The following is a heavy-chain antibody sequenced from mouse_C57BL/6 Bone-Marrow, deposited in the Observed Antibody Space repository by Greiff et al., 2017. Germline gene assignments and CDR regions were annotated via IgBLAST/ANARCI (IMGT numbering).Heavy chain of an antibody. CDR2: ISSGSSTI. Sequence: EVQGVESGGGLVKPGGSLKLSCAASGFPFSDYGMHWVRQAPEKGLEWVAYISSGSSTIYYADTVKGRFTISRDNAKNTLFLQMTSLRSEDTAMYYCAITTLVATDGMDYWGQGTSVTVSA. CDR1: GFPFSDYG. V-gene: IGHV5-17*01. D-gene: IGHD1-1*01. CDR3: AITTLVATDGMDY. J-gene: IGHJ4*01.